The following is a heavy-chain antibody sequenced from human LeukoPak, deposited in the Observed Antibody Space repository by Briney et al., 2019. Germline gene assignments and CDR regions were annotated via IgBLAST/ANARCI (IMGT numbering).Heavy chain of an antibody. CDR2: INHSGST. J-gene: IGHJ5*02. Sequence: GSLRLSCAASGFAFSSYEMNWVRQAPGKGLEWVGEINHSGSTNYNPSLKSRVTISVDTSKNQFSLKLSSVTAADTAVYYCARLPGRYFDWLPPWGQGTLVTVSS. CDR1: GFAFSSYE. V-gene: IGHV4-34*01. CDR3: ARLPGRYFDWLPP. D-gene: IGHD3-9*01.